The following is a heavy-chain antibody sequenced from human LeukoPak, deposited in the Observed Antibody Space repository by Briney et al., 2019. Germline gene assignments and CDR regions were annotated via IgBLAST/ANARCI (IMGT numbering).Heavy chain of an antibody. CDR1: GGSITGYY. D-gene: IGHD3-9*01. V-gene: IGHV4-34*01. CDR2: IHYTGAT. Sequence: SETLSLTCAVYGGSITGYYWSWLRQTPGRGLEWVGEIHYTGATSYNPSLKSRAPLSTDTSKNQFSLRLSMVTAADTDAYYCARRNCLNGYCFDFWGEGALVTVFS. J-gene: IGHJ4*02. CDR3: ARRNCLNGYCFDF.